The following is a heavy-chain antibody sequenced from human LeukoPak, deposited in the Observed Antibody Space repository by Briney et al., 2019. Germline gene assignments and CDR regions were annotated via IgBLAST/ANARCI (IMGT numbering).Heavy chain of an antibody. J-gene: IGHJ4*02. V-gene: IGHV3-15*01. D-gene: IGHD3-9*01. CDR3: TTHRDLYDILNGLPGFDY. CDR2: IKRETEAGTT. CDR1: GFTLSDAW. Sequence: GSLRLSCAASGFTLSDAWMSWVRQAPGKGLEWVGRIKRETEAGTTYYAAPVKGRFTISRDDSKNTLYLQMNSLTTEDTAVYYCTTHRDLYDILNGLPGFDYWGQGTLVTVSS.